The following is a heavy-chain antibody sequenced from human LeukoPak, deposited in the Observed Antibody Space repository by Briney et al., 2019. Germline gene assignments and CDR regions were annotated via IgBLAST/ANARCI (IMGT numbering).Heavy chain of an antibody. CDR2: IYHSGST. J-gene: IGHJ6*03. D-gene: IGHD3-9*01. V-gene: IGHV4-38-2*02. Sequence: SETLSLTCAVSGYSISSGYYWGWIRQPPGKGLEWIGSIYHSGSTNYNPSLKSRVTISVDTSKNQFSLKLSSVTAADTAVYYCARERGDIRYPEQYYMDVWGKGTTVTVSS. CDR1: GYSISSGYY. CDR3: ARERGDIRYPEQYYMDV.